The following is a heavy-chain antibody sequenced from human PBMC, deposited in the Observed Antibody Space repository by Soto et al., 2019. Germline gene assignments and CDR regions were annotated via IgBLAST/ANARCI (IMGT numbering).Heavy chain of an antibody. CDR1: GFTFSSYW. D-gene: IGHD1-1*01. CDR2: IKQDGSEK. Sequence: GGSLRLSCAASGFTFSSYWMSWVRQAPGKGLEWVANIKQDGSEKYYVDSVKGRFTISRDNAKNSLYLQMNSLRAEDPSAYYCSRSQLSDSFDIWGQGTMVTVSS. CDR3: SRSQLSDSFDI. J-gene: IGHJ3*02. V-gene: IGHV3-7*03.